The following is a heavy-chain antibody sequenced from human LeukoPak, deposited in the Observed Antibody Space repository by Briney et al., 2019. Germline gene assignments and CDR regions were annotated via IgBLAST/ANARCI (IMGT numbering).Heavy chain of an antibody. CDR1: GFTFSSYG. CDR3: ARSIYCSSTSCRRYYFDY. CDR2: IWYDGSNK. V-gene: IGHV3-33*01. D-gene: IGHD2-2*01. J-gene: IGHJ4*02. Sequence: GGSLRLSCAASGFTFSSYGMPWVRQAPGKGLEWVAVIWYDGSNKYYADSVKGRFTISRDNSKNTLYLQMNSLRAEDTAVYYCARSIYCSSTSCRRYYFDYWGQGTLVTVSS.